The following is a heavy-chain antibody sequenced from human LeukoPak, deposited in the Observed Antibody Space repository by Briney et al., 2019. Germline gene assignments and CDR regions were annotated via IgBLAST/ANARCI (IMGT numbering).Heavy chain of an antibody. CDR2: ISGSGGST. D-gene: IGHD6-13*01. Sequence: PGGSLRLSCAASGFTVSSNYMSWVRQAPGKGLEWVSGISGSGGSTYYADSVKGRFTITRDNSKNTLYLQMNSLRAEDTAVYYCAILYSSSWYVGYWGQGTLVTVSS. V-gene: IGHV3-23*01. CDR3: AILYSSSWYVGY. J-gene: IGHJ4*02. CDR1: GFTVSSNY.